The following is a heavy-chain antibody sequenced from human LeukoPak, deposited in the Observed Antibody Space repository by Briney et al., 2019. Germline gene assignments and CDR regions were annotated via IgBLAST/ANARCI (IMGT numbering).Heavy chain of an antibody. V-gene: IGHV1-18*01. Sequence: ASVKVSCKASGYTFTSYGINWVRQAPGQGLEWMGWISAYNGNTNYAQKLQGRVTMTTDTSTSTAYMELRSLRSDDTAVYYCAREYYYDSSGYAINFDYWGQGSLVTVSS. CDR3: AREYYYDSSGYAINFDY. D-gene: IGHD3-22*01. J-gene: IGHJ4*02. CDR1: GYTFTSYG. CDR2: ISAYNGNT.